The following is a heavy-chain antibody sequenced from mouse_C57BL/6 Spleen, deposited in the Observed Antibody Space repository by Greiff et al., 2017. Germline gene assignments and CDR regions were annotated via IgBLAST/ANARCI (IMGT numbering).Heavy chain of an antibody. CDR1: GFTFSSYA. Sequence: EVQVVESGGGLVKPGGSLKLSCAASGFTFSSYAMSWVRQTPEKRLEWVATISDGGSYTYYPDNVKGRFTISRDNAKNNLYLQVSHLKSEDTAMYYCAGYYGSSAWFAYWGQGTLVTVSA. D-gene: IGHD1-1*01. CDR2: ISDGGSYT. CDR3: AGYYGSSAWFAY. J-gene: IGHJ3*01. V-gene: IGHV5-4*01.